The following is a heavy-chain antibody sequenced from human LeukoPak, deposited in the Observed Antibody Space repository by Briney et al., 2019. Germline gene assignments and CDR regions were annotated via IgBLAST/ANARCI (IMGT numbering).Heavy chain of an antibody. V-gene: IGHV4-61*03. D-gene: IGHD6-6*01. CDR3: ARGGIAARFPADY. CDR1: GASVSSGSYY. CDR2: IYYSGST. J-gene: IGHJ4*02. Sequence: SETLSLTCNVSGASVSSGSYYWSWIRQPPGKELEWIGYIYYSGSTSYNPSLKSRVTISVDTSKNHFSLKLTSVTAADTAVYYCARGGIAARFPADYWGQGTLVTVSS.